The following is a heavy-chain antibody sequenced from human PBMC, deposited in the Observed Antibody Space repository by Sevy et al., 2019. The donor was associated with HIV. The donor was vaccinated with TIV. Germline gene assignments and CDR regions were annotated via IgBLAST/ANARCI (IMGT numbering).Heavy chain of an antibody. CDR1: GGSISSYS. V-gene: IGHV4-59*01. Sequence: SETLSLTCSVSGGSISSYSWSWIRQPPGKALEWIGYIFYTGSTNYNPSLKSRVTISLDTSKNQFSLRLSSVTAADTAVYYCSRGTYRITVAGPYFDYWGQGTLVTVSS. J-gene: IGHJ4*02. CDR3: SRGTYRITVAGPYFDY. D-gene: IGHD6-19*01. CDR2: IFYTGST.